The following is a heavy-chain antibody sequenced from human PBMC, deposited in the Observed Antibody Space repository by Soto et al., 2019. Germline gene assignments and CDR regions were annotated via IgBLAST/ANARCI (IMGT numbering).Heavy chain of an antibody. D-gene: IGHD2-2*01. J-gene: IGHJ4*02. CDR3: ARGLYTGAAISSYYFDY. Sequence: SETLSLTCTVSGGSISSGGYYWSWIRQHPGKGLEWIGYIYYSGSTYYNPSLKSRVTISVDTSKNQFSLKLSSVTAADTAVYYCARGLYTGAAISSYYFDYWGQGTLVTVSS. V-gene: IGHV4-31*03. CDR2: IYYSGST. CDR1: GGSISSGGYY.